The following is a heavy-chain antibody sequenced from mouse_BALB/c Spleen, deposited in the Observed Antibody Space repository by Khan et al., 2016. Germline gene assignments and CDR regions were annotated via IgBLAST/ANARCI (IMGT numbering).Heavy chain of an antibody. J-gene: IGHJ4*01. Sequence: EVELVESGGGLVQPGGSLKLSCAASGFTFSTYAMSWVRQTPDKRLELVATINSNGGSTYYPDNVKGRFTISRDNAKNTLYLQMSSLKSEDTVMYYCERVRQAVDYWGQGTSVNVSP. V-gene: IGHV5-6-3*01. CDR2: INSNGGST. CDR1: GFTFSTYA. D-gene: IGHD2-12*01. CDR3: ERVRQAVDY.